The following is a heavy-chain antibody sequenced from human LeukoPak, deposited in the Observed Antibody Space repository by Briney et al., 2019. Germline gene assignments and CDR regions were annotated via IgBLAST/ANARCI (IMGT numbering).Heavy chain of an antibody. CDR3: ARGYYYDSSGPEDY. D-gene: IGHD3-22*01. J-gene: IGHJ4*02. CDR2: INSDGSST. V-gene: IGHV3-74*01. Sequence: GGSLRLSCAASGFTFSRYWMHWVRQAPGKGLVWVSRINSDGSSTSYADSVKGRFTISRDNSKNTLYLQMNSLRAEDTAVYYCARGYYYDSSGPEDYWGQGTLVTVSS. CDR1: GFTFSRYW.